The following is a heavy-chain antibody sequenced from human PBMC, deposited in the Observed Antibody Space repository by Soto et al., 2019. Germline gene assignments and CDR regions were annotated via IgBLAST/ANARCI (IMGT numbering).Heavy chain of an antibody. Sequence: GGSLRLSCAASGFTFSKYWMSWVRQAPGYGLEWVANIKEDGSEKYYVDSVKGRFTVSRDNAKNSLYLQMNSLRADDTAVYYCARRWQHLNLFDPWGQGTLVTVSS. CDR2: IKEDGSEK. CDR1: GFTFSKYW. D-gene: IGHD1-7*01. CDR3: ARRWQHLNLFDP. V-gene: IGHV3-7*03. J-gene: IGHJ5*02.